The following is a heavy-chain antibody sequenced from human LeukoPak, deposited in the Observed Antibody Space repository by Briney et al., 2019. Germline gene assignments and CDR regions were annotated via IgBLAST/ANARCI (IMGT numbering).Heavy chain of an antibody. CDR2: INHSGST. D-gene: IGHD2-2*01. V-gene: IGHV4-34*01. J-gene: IGHJ6*03. Sequence: SETLSLTCAVYGGSFSGYYWSWIRQPPGKGLEWSGEINHSGSTNYNPSLKSRVTISVDTSKDQFSLKLSSVTAADTAVYYCARQGGGEYCSSTSCYRAKGHYMDVWGKGTTVTISS. CDR3: ARQGGGEYCSSTSCYRAKGHYMDV. CDR1: GGSFSGYY.